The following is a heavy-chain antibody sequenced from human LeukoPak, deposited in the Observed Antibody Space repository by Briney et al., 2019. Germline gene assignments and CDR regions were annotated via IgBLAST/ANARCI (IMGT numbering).Heavy chain of an antibody. CDR1: GYSISSDYYSNDYY. V-gene: IGHV4-38-2*01. D-gene: IGHD3-22*01. Sequence: SETLSLTCAVSGYSISSDYYSNDYYWGWIRQPPGKGMEWIASLYHSGTTYYNPSLKSRVIISVDTSKNQFSLKLSSVTAAVTAVYYCASYNSGHRFDYWGQGTLVTVSS. CDR3: ASYNSGHRFDY. CDR2: LYHSGTT. J-gene: IGHJ4*02.